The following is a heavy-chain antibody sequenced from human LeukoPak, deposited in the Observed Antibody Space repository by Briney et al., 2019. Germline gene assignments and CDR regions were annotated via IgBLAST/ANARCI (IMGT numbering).Heavy chain of an antibody. CDR3: ATDGYTMTDY. CDR2: ISWNSGSI. Sequence: PGRSLRLSCAASGFTFDDYAMHWVRQAPGKGLEWVSGISWNSGSIGYADSVKGRFTISRDNAKNSLCLQMNSLRAEDTALYYCATDGYTMTDYWGQGTLVTVSS. D-gene: IGHD5-24*01. CDR1: GFTFDDYA. V-gene: IGHV3-9*01. J-gene: IGHJ4*02.